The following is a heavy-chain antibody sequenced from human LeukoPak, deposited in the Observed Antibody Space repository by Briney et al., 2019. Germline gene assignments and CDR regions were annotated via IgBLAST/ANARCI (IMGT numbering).Heavy chain of an antibody. V-gene: IGHV3-72*01. CDR1: GFAFSSYS. CDR2: TRNKAKSYTT. Sequence: GGPLRLSCAASGFAFSSYSMTWVRQAPGKALEGVGRTRNKAKSYTTEYAASVKGRFTISRDDSRNSLYLQMNSLKTEDTAVYYCARERVDDYGDYGEMDGWFDPWGQGTLVTVSS. CDR3: ARERVDDYGDYGEMDGWFDP. D-gene: IGHD4-17*01. J-gene: IGHJ5*02.